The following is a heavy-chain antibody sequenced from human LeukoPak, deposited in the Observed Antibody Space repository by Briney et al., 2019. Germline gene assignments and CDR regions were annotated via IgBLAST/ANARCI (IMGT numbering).Heavy chain of an antibody. J-gene: IGHJ4*02. V-gene: IGHV4-38-2*02. CDR2: IYHSGST. CDR3: ARDRVESSGSFYFDS. CDR1: GYSISSGYY. D-gene: IGHD3-10*01. Sequence: ASETLSLTCTVSGYSISSGYYWGWIRQPPGKGLEWIGSIYHSGSTYYNPSLKSRVTISVDTSKNQFSLKLSSVTAADTAVYYCARDRVESSGSFYFDSWGQGTLVTVSS.